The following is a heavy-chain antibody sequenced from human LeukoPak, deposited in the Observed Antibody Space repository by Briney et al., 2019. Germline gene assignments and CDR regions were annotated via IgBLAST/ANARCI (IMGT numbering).Heavy chain of an antibody. D-gene: IGHD3-3*01. CDR1: GFTFSSYG. J-gene: IGHJ4*02. CDR3: TTRSGFWSASDY. Sequence: GRSLRLSCAASGFTFSSYGMHWVRQAPGKGLEWVAVISYDGSNKYYADSVKGRFTISRDNSKNTLYLQMNSLRAEDTAVYYCTTRSGFWSASDYWGQGTLVTVSS. CDR2: ISYDGSNK. V-gene: IGHV3-30*03.